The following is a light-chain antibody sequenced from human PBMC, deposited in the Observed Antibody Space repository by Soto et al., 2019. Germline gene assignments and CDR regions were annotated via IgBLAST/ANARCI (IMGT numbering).Light chain of an antibody. V-gene: IGLV1-51*02. CDR3: GTWDSSLTAL. Sequence: QSVLTQPPSVSAAPGQRVTIACSGSTSNIGNNYVSWYQQLPGTAPKLLIYENDKRPSGVPDRFSGSKSGTSATLDITGLQTGDEADYYCGTWDSSLTALFGGGTKLTVL. CDR1: TSNIGNNY. CDR2: END. J-gene: IGLJ2*01.